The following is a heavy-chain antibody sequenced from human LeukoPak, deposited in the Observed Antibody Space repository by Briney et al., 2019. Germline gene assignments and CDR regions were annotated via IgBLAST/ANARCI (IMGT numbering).Heavy chain of an antibody. J-gene: IGHJ4*02. V-gene: IGHV1-2*02. D-gene: IGHD4-17*01. CDR3: ARAAMGDYGDYVLDY. CDR2: INPNSGGT. CDR1: VYTYTGYY. Sequence: ASVKVTCKSCVYTYTGYYMHWLRQARSRQVAGMGWINPNSGGTNYAQKFQGRVTMTRDTSISTAYMELSRLRSDDTAVYYCARAAMGDYGDYVLDYWGQGTLVTVSS.